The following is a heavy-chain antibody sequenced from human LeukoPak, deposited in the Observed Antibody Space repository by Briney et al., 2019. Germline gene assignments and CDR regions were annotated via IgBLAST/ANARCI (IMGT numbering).Heavy chain of an antibody. V-gene: IGHV1-18*04. D-gene: IGHD5-12*01. J-gene: IGHJ4*02. CDR3: ARDPDTVASSSYFDF. CDR1: GYTFTSYG. CDR2: ISAYNGNT. Sequence: ASVKVSCKASGYTFTSYGISWVRQAPGQGLEWTGWISAYNGNTNYAQKFQGRVSMTTDTSTTTAYMELRSLRSDDTAVYYCARDPDTVASSSYFDFWGRGTLVTVSS.